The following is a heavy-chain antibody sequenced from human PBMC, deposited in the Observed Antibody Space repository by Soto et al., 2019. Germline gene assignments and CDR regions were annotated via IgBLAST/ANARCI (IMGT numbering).Heavy chain of an antibody. J-gene: IGHJ2*01. CDR2: ISSSSSYI. CDR1: GFTFSSYS. V-gene: IGHV3-21*01. D-gene: IGHD6-6*01. Sequence: EVQLVESGGGLVKPGGSLRLSCAASGFTFSSYSMNWVRQAPGKGLEWVSSISSSSSYIYYADSVKGRFTISRDNAKNSLYLQMNSLRAEDTAVYYCARPEDSSSARYFDLWGRGTLVTVSS. CDR3: ARPEDSSSARYFDL.